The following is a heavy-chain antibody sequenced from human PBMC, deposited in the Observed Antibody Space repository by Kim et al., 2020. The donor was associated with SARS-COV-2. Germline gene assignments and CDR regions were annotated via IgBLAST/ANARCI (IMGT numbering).Heavy chain of an antibody. CDR1: GGSFSGYY. CDR2: INHSGST. V-gene: IGHV4-34*01. D-gene: IGHD2-2*01. CDR3: ASPGDCGSTTCYGAFDF. J-gene: IGHJ3*01. Sequence: SETLSLTCAVYGGSFSGYYWSWIRQPPGKGLDWIGEINHSGSTNYNPSLKSRVSISVDTSKNQFSLKLSSVTAADTAVYYCASPGDCGSTTCYGAFDFWG.